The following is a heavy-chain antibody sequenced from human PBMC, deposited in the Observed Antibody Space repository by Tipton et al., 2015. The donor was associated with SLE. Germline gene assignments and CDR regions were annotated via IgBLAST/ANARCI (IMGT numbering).Heavy chain of an antibody. V-gene: IGHV4-39*07. D-gene: IGHD6-6*01. Sequence: TLSLTCSVSGVSAASSDFSWSWIRQPPGKGLEWIGSIHYSGRTYYKPSLRSRVSISVDTSKNQFSLKLTSVTAADTAVYYCAREISGSSEFHWGQGTLVTVSS. J-gene: IGHJ4*02. CDR2: IHYSGRT. CDR1: GVSAASSDFS. CDR3: AREISGSSEFH.